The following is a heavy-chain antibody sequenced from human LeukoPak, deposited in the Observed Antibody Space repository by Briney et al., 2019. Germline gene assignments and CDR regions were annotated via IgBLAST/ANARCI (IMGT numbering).Heavy chain of an antibody. CDR2: IYYSGST. CDR3: ARPSYYDILTGYYKSAFDI. V-gene: IGHV4-39*01. J-gene: IGHJ3*02. CDR1: GGSISSSSYY. Sequence: PSETLSLTCTVSGGSISSSSYYWGWIRQPPGKGLEWIGSIYYSGSTYYNPSLKSRVTISVDTSKNQFSLKLSSVTAADTAVYYCARPSYYDILTGYYKSAFDIWGQGTMVTVSS. D-gene: IGHD3-9*01.